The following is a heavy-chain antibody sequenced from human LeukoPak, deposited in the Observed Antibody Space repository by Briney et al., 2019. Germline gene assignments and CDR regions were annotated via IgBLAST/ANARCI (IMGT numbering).Heavy chain of an antibody. Sequence: SETLSLTCTVSGGSISSSTYYLGWIRQPPGKGLEWIGSIYYSGSTYYNPSLKSRVTISVDTSKTQFSLKLSSVTAADTAVYYCARTLYDSSGYYEKGYFDYWGQGTLVTVSS. D-gene: IGHD3-22*01. V-gene: IGHV4-39*07. CDR1: GGSISSSTYY. J-gene: IGHJ4*02. CDR2: IYYSGST. CDR3: ARTLYDSSGYYEKGYFDY.